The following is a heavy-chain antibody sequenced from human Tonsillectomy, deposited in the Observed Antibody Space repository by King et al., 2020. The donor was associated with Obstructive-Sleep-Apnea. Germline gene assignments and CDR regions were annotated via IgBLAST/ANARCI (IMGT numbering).Heavy chain of an antibody. Sequence: VQLQESGPGLVKPSETLSLTCSVSGYSIGSGYCWGWIRQPPGKGLEWSGTICHGGSTFYNPSLKSLVTTSLDSPRNPFSLGLTSVTAADTAVYFCARVIGFRGYPRGDFDYWGQGILVTVSS. CDR1: GYSIGSGYC. D-gene: IGHD3-10*01. V-gene: IGHV4-38-2*02. CDR3: ARVIGFRGYPRGDFDY. J-gene: IGHJ4*02. CDR2: ICHGGST.